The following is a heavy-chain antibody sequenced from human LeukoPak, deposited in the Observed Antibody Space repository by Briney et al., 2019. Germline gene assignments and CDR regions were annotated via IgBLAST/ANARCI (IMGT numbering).Heavy chain of an antibody. V-gene: IGHV4-38-2*02. CDR3: ARPFWSGYYDAFDI. CDR1: GGSISGYY. CDR2: IYHSGST. Sequence: SQTLSLTCTVSGGSISGYYWGWIRQPPGKGLEWIGRIYHSGSTYYNPSLKSRVTISVDTSKNQFSLKLSSVTAADTAVYYCARPFWSGYYDAFDIWGQGTMVTVSS. J-gene: IGHJ3*02. D-gene: IGHD3-3*01.